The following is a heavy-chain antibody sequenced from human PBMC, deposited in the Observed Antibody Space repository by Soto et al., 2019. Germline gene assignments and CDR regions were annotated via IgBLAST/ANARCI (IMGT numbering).Heavy chain of an antibody. CDR1: GYTFTSYG. CDR3: ARALGLAPLCSYTVDYYYGMDV. V-gene: IGHV1-18*01. D-gene: IGHD2-2*02. J-gene: IGHJ6*02. CDR2: ISAYNGNT. Sequence: QVQLVQSGAEVKKPGASVKVSCKASGYTFTSYGISWVRQAPGQGLEWMGWISAYNGNTNYAQKLQGRVTMTTDTSTSTADMELRSLRSDDTAVYYCARALGLAPLCSYTVDYYYGMDVWGQGTTVTVSS.